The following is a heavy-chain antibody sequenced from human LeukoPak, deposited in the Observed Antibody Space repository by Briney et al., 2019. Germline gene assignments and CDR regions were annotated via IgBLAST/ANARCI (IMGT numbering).Heavy chain of an antibody. CDR2: INCHSGDT. Sequence: ASVKVSCKASGYIFTGYYLHWVRQAPGQGPEWMGWINCHSGDTKYAEKFQGRVTMTRDTSISTAYMELSSLRSDDTAVYYCARDREDFDYWGQGTLVTVSS. V-gene: IGHV1-2*02. CDR1: GYIFTGYY. CDR3: ARDREDFDY. J-gene: IGHJ4*02.